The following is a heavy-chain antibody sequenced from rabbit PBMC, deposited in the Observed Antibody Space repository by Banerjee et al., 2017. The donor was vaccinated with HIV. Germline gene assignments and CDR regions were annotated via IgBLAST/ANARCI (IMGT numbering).Heavy chain of an antibody. J-gene: IGHJ6*01. Sequence: QEQLEESGGDLVKPEGSLTLTCTASEFSFSSGYYMCWVRQAPGKGLEWIACIYADYGSTDYASWAKGRFTISKTSSTVDLKMTSLTAADTATYFCARDGDLWGPGTLVTVS. CDR3: ARDGDL. V-gene: IGHV1S45*01. CDR2: IYADYGST. CDR1: EFSFSSGYY.